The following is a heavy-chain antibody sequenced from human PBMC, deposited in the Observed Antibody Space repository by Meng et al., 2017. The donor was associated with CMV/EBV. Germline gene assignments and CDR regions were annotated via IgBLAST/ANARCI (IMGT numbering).Heavy chain of an antibody. CDR1: GFTFSSYS. CDR2: ISSSSSYI. V-gene: IGHV3-21*01. J-gene: IGHJ4*02. Sequence: GGSLRLSCAASGFTFSSYSMNWVRQAPGKGLEWVSSISSSSSYIYYADSVKGRFTISRDNAKNSLYLQMNSLRAEDTAVYYCARGLQGPELLPYDFWSGYYTDFDYWGQGTLVTVSS. D-gene: IGHD3-3*01. CDR3: ARGLQGPELLPYDFWSGYYTDFDY.